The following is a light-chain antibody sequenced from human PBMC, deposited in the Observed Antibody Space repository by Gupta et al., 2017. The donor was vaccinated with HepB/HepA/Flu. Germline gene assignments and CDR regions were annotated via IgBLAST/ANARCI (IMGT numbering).Light chain of an antibody. CDR3: CSYAGSDTYV. J-gene: IGLJ1*01. V-gene: IGLV2-11*01. CDR1: DNDIGYYNY. CDR2: DVT. Sequence: HSALTQPRTVAGSPGQSVTISCTGTDNDIGYYNYVSWYPHHPGKAPKLMISDVTERPPGVPDRFSGSKSGNTASLTISGHQADEEADYYCCSYAGSDTYVFGTGSKVTVL.